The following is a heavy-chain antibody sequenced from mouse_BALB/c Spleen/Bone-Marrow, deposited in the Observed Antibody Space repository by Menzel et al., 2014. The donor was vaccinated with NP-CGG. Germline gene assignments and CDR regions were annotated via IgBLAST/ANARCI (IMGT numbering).Heavy chain of an antibody. J-gene: IGHJ3*01. CDR3: TSYYVFRFPY. Sequence: VQLKGSGAELVKPGASVKLSCTASGFNIKDTYMHWVKQRPEQGLEWIGRIDPANGNTKYDPKFQGKATITADTSSNTAYLQLSSLPSEDSAVYYCTSYYVFRFPYWGQGTLFPVSA. V-gene: IGHV14-3*02. CDR1: GFNIKDTY. D-gene: IGHD2-10*01. CDR2: IDPANGNT.